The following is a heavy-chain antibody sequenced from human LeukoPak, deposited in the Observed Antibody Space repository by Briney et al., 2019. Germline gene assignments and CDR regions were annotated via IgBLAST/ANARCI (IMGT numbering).Heavy chain of an antibody. V-gene: IGHV4-4*07. CDR1: GGSISSYY. J-gene: IGHJ6*03. CDR3: AREERDGDYYYYYMDV. CDR2: IYTSGST. D-gene: IGHD3-10*01. Sequence: NPSETLSLTCTVSGGSISSYYWSWIRQPPGKGLEWIGRIYTSGSTNYNPSLKSRVTMSVDTSKNQFSLKLSSVTAADTAVYYCAREERDGDYYYYYMDVWGKGTTVTISS.